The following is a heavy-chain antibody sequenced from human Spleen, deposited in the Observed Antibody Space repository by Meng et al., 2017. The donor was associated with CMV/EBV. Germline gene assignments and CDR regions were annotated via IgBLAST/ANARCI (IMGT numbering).Heavy chain of an antibody. CDR2: MNAGNGNT. Sequence: QVQLVQSGAEVKKPGASVKVCCKASGYAMHWVRQAPGQRLECMGWMNAGNGNTKYSQSFQGKVTVTRDTSASTANMELSSLRFEDTAVYYCARGPLDGSGYYPDYWGQGTLVTVSS. D-gene: IGHD3-22*01. CDR1: GYA. J-gene: IGHJ4*02. CDR3: ARGPLDGSGYYPDY. V-gene: IGHV1-3*01.